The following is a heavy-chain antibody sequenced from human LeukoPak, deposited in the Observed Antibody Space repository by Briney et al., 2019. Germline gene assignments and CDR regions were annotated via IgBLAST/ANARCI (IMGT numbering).Heavy chain of an antibody. D-gene: IGHD1-26*01. J-gene: IGHJ3*02. Sequence: GGSLRLSCAASGFTFSSYWMHWVRQAPGKGLVWVSRINSDGSSTSYADSVKGRLTISRDNAKNTLYLQMNSRRAEDTAVYYCARDNSGSYPDAFDIWGQGTMVTVSS. CDR1: GFTFSSYW. CDR3: ARDNSGSYPDAFDI. CDR2: INSDGSST. V-gene: IGHV3-74*01.